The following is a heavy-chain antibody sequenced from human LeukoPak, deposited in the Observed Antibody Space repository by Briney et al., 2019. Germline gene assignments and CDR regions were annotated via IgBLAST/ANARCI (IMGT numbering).Heavy chain of an antibody. CDR3: AKDDHYGDYLGLFVY. V-gene: IGHV3-23*01. D-gene: IGHD4-17*01. CDR2: VSGSGGST. CDR1: GFTFSSYA. J-gene: IGHJ4*02. Sequence: GGSLRLSCAASGFTFSSYAMSWVRQAPGKGLEWVSAVSGSGGSTYYADSVKGRFTISRDNSKNTLYLQMNSLRAEDTAVYYCAKDDHYGDYLGLFVYWGQGTLVTVSS.